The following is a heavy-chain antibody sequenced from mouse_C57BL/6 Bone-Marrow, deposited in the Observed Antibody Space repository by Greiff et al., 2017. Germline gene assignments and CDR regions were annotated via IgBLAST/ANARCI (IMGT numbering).Heavy chain of an antibody. V-gene: IGHV1-19*01. J-gene: IGHJ2*01. CDR1: GYTFTDYY. CDR3: ARGSHFDY. CDR2: INPYNGGT. Sequence: EVKLMESGPVLVKPGASVKMSCKASGYTFTDYYMNWVKQSHGKSLEWIGVINPYNGGTSYNQKFKCKATLTVDKSSSTAYMELNSLTSEDSAVYYCARGSHFDYWGQGTTLTVSS.